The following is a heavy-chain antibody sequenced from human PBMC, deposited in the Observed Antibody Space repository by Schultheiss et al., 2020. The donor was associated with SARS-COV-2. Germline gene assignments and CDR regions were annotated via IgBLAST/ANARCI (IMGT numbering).Heavy chain of an antibody. CDR3: ARAVSGYSSNWPSYFDY. V-gene: IGHV5-51*01. CDR1: GYIFTNYW. J-gene: IGHJ4*02. Sequence: GESLKISCKGSGYIFTNYWIGWVRQMPGKGLEWMGIIYPVDSDTRYSPSFQGQVTISADKSIATAYLQWSSLKASDTAMYYCARAVSGYSSNWPSYFDYWGQGSLVTVSS. CDR2: IYPVDSDT. D-gene: IGHD6-13*01.